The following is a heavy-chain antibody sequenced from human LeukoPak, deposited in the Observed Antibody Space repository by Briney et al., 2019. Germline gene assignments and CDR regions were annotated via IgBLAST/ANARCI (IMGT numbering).Heavy chain of an antibody. V-gene: IGHV4-61*02. CDR1: GGSISSGSYY. Sequence: PSETLSLTCTVSGGSISSGSYYWSWIRQPAGKGLEWIGRIYTSGSTNYNPSLKSRVPISVDTSKNQFSLKLSSVTAADTAVYYCARELDRTFDPWGQGTLVTVSS. CDR2: IYTSGST. D-gene: IGHD1-1*01. CDR3: ARELDRTFDP. J-gene: IGHJ5*02.